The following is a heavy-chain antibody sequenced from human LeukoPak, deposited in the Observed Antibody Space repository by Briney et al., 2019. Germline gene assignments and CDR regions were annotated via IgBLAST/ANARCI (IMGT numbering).Heavy chain of an antibody. CDR3: ARVAKALFDY. V-gene: IGHV6-1*01. CDR1: GDSVSSYSVT. Sequence: SQTLSLTCAISGDSVSSYSVTWNWIRQSPSRGLEWLGRTYYRSEWFSDYAVSVKSRIAVNPDTSKNQFSLQLNSVTPEDTAVYYCARVAKALFDYWGQGTLVTVSS. J-gene: IGHJ4*02. CDR2: TYYRSEWFS.